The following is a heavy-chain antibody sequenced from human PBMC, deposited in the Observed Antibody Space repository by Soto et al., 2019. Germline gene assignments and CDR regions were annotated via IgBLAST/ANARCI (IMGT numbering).Heavy chain of an antibody. D-gene: IGHD5-12*01. V-gene: IGHV4-31*03. CDR3: AREGSVEMATMGRYFDL. Sequence: QVQLQESGPGLVKPSQTLSLTCTVSGGSISSGGYYWSWIRQHPGKGLEWIGYIDYSGSTYYNPSLKSRVTISVDTSKNQFSLKLSSVTAADTAVYYCAREGSVEMATMGRYFDLWGRGTLVTVSS. CDR1: GGSISSGGYY. J-gene: IGHJ2*01. CDR2: IDYSGST.